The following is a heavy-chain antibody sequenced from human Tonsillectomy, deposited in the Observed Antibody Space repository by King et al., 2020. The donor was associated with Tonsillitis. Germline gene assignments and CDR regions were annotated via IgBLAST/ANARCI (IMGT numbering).Heavy chain of an antibody. CDR2: IYYSGST. D-gene: IGHD4-17*01. CDR1: GGSISSYY. V-gene: IGHV4-59*01. CDR3: AREGGDYGDFPFDY. Sequence: VQLQESGPGLVKPSETLSLTCTVSGGSISSYYWSWIRQPPGKGLEWIGYIYYSGSTNYNPSLKSRVTISVDTSKNQFSLKLSSVTAADTAVYYCAREGGDYGDFPFDYWGQGPLVTVSS. J-gene: IGHJ4*02.